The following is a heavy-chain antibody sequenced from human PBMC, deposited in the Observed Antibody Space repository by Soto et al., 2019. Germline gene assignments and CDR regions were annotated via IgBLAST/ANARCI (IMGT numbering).Heavy chain of an antibody. CDR3: ARWRDGFDM. Sequence: QVQLVQSGAEVKKPGASVKVSCKVSGYTFTRYDIHWVRQATGEGLEWMGWMNPNSGNTGYAQKFQGRVTMTGNTSISTAYRALRSLRSDDTAVYHCARWRDGFDMWGQGTMVTVSS. CDR2: MNPNSGNT. CDR1: GYTFTRYD. V-gene: IGHV1-8*01. J-gene: IGHJ3*02.